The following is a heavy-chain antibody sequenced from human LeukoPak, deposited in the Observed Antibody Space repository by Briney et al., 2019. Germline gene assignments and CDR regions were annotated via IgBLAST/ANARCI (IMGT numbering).Heavy chain of an antibody. V-gene: IGHV1-24*01. J-gene: IGHJ6*02. Sequence: ASVKVSCKVSGYTLTELSMHWVRQAPGKGLEWMGGFDPGDGETIYAQKFQGRVTMTEDTSTDTAYMELSSLRSEDTAVYYCASPTYYYYGMDVWGQGTTVTVSS. CDR3: ASPTYYYYGMDV. CDR2: FDPGDGET. CDR1: GYTLTELS.